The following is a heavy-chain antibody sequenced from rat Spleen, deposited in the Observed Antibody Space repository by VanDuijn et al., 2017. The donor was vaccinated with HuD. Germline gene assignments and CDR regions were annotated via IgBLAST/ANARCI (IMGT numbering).Heavy chain of an antibody. D-gene: IGHD1-12*02. CDR2: ITNTGGSI. V-gene: IGHV5-31*01. Sequence: EVQLVESGGGLVQPGRSLKLSCVASGFTFNNYWMTWIRQAPGKGLEWVASITNTGGSIYYPDSVKGRFTISRDPAQNTLYLQMNSLRSEDTATYYCARRGFDGTYYPDYFDYWGQGVMVTVSS. J-gene: IGHJ2*01. CDR3: ARRGFDGTYYPDYFDY. CDR1: GFTFNNYW.